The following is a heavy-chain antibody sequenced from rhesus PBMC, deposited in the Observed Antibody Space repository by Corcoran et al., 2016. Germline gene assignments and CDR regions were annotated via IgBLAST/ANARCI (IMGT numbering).Heavy chain of an antibody. CDR1: GGSISGGYYY. CDR2: IYRSSWNT. D-gene: IGHD3-3*01. Sequence: QVKLQESGPGLVKPWETLSLTCAVSGGSISGGYYYWSWIRQPPGKGLEWIGVIYRSSWNTYYNPSLKSRVTISKDTSKNQFSLKLSSVTAADTAVYYCARFWTGYSYFDYWGQGVLVTVSS. CDR3: ARFWTGYSYFDY. J-gene: IGHJ4*01. V-gene: IGHV4S12*01.